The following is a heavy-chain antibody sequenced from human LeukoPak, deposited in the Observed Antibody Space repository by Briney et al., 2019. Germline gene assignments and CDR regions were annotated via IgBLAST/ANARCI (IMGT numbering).Heavy chain of an antibody. D-gene: IGHD1-26*01. V-gene: IGHV3-23*01. CDR2: ISGSGGST. CDR3: AKDRGSGSYSDDY. CDR1: GFTFSSYA. Sequence: PGRSLRLSCAASGFTFSSYAMHWVRQAPGKGLEWVSAISGSGGSTYYADSVKGRFTISRDNSKNTLYLQMNSLRAEDTAVYYCAKDRGSGSYSDDYWGQGTLVTVSS. J-gene: IGHJ4*02.